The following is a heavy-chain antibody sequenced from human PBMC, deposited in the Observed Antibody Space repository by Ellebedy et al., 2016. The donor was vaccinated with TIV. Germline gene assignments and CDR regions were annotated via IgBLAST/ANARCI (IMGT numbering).Heavy chain of an antibody. D-gene: IGHD3-22*01. V-gene: IGHV3-15*07. J-gene: IGHJ3*02. Sequence: PGGSLRLSCAASGFTFSNVWMKWVRQAPGKGLEGVGRIKSKTDGETTEYAAPVKGRFTISRDDSKNTLYLQMNSLKTEDTAVYYCTTTMYYYDSVGYTTGDVLDIWGRGTIVTVSS. CDR1: GFTFSNVW. CDR3: TTTMYYYDSVGYTTGDVLDI. CDR2: IKSKTDGETT.